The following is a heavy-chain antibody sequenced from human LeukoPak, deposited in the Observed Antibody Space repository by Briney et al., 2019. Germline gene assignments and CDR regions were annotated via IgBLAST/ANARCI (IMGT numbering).Heavy chain of an antibody. J-gene: IGHJ4*02. CDR1: GFTFSSYW. CDR2: IWYDGSNK. V-gene: IGHV3-33*08. CDR3: ARELEIYYGSGSYYNFDY. D-gene: IGHD3-10*01. Sequence: GGSLRLSCAASGFTFSSYWMTWVRQAPGKGLEWVAVIWYDGSNKYYADSVKGRFTISRDNSKNTLYLQMNSLRAEDTAVYYCARELEIYYGSGSYYNFDYWGQGTLVTVSS.